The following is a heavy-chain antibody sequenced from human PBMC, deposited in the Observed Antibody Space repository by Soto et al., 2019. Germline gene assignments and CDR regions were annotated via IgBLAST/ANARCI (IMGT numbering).Heavy chain of an antibody. Sequence: GASVKVSCKASGFTFSSSAVQWVRQARGQRLEWIGWIVVGNGNTNYAQKIQERVTITRDMSTSTAYMELTSLRSEDTALYFCAADNDFWSGHYSFDYWGQGTLVTVSS. CDR2: IVVGNGNT. CDR3: AADNDFWSGHYSFDY. D-gene: IGHD3-3*01. V-gene: IGHV1-58*01. CDR1: GFTFSSSA. J-gene: IGHJ4*02.